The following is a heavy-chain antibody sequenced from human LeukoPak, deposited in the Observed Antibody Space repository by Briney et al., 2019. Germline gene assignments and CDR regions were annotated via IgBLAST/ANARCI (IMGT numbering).Heavy chain of an antibody. V-gene: IGHV1-2*02. CDR2: INPNSGGT. CDR3: ARHISWPYPTFDF. D-gene: IGHD2-21*01. Sequence: ASVKVSCKASGYXFTGYYMHWVRQAPGQGLEWKGWINPNSGGTNYAQKFQGRVTMTRDTSISTAYMELSRLRSDDTAMYYCARHISWPYPTFDFWGQGTLVTVSS. J-gene: IGHJ4*02. CDR1: GYXFTGYY.